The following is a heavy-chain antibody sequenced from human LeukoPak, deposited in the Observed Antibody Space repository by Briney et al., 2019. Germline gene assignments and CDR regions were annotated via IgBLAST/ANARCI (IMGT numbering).Heavy chain of an antibody. CDR1: GGSFSGYY. V-gene: IGHV4-34*01. J-gene: IGHJ1*01. CDR3: ARSRDGYNLEYFQH. CDR2: INHSGST. D-gene: IGHD5-24*01. Sequence: PSETLSLTCAVYGGSFSGYYWSWIRQPPGKGLEWIGEINHSGSTYYNPSLKSRVTISVDTSKNQFSLKLSSVTAADTAVYYCARSRDGYNLEYFQHWGQGTLVTVSS.